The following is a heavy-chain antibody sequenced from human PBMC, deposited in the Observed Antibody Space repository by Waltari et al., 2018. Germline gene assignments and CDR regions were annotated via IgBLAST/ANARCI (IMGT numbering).Heavy chain of an antibody. CDR2: IGGTHSNI. V-gene: IGHV3-21*03. D-gene: IGHD3-10*01. CDR1: GFRFRDYD. Sequence: EERLVESGGGLVKPGGSLRRSCVAAGFRFRDYDMNWVRQAPGTGLEWLSSIGGTHSNIFYAESVRGRFTVSRDNSKNSLYLEMSNVRAEDTGLYYCTRDLYGSGGDWFDPWGQGTLVTVSS. J-gene: IGHJ5*02. CDR3: TRDLYGSGGDWFDP.